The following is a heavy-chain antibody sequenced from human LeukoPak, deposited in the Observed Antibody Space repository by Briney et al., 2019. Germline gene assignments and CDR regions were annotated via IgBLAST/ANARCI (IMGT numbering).Heavy chain of an antibody. CDR3: TREGYCSSTSCYTFGY. CDR1: GFTFGDYA. CDR2: IRSKAYGGTT. Sequence: PGGFLRLSCTASGFTFGDYAMSWVRQAPGKGLEWVGFIRSKAYGGTTEYAASVKGRFTISRDDSKSIAYLQMNSLKTEDTAVYYCTREGYCSSTSCYTFGYWGQGTLVTVSS. D-gene: IGHD2-2*02. J-gene: IGHJ4*02. V-gene: IGHV3-49*04.